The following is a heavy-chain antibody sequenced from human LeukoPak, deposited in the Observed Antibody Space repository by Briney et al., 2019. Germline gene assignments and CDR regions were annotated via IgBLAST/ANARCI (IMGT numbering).Heavy chain of an antibody. J-gene: IGHJ5*02. Sequence: ASVKVSCKASGYTFTGYYMHWVRQAPGQGLEWMGWINPNSGGTNYAQKFQGRVTMTRDTSISTAYMELSRLRSDDTAVYYCARGGVVVTAIPNWFDPWGQGTLVTVSS. D-gene: IGHD2-21*02. CDR1: GYTFTGYY. CDR3: ARGGVVVTAIPNWFDP. CDR2: INPNSGGT. V-gene: IGHV1-2*02.